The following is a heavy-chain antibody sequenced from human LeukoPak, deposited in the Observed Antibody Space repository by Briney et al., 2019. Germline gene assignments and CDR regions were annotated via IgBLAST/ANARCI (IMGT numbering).Heavy chain of an antibody. J-gene: IGHJ4*02. CDR3: ARSRRDGYNYLDY. Sequence: SETLSLTCTVSGDSISSYYWSWIRQPPGKGLEWIGYIYDSGITNYNPSLKSRVTISVDTSKNQLSLKLSSVTAADTAVYYCARSRRDGYNYLDYWGQGTLVTVSS. V-gene: IGHV4-59*01. D-gene: IGHD5-24*01. CDR2: IYDSGIT. CDR1: GDSISSYY.